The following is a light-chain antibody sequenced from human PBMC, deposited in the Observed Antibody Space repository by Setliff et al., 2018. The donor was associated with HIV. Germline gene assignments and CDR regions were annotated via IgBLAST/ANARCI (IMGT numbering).Light chain of an antibody. V-gene: IGLV4-69*01. CDR1: SGYSNYA. Sequence: QPVLTQSPSASASLGASVEITCTLSSGYSNYAITWHQQQPGRGPRYLMKVKSDGSHTKGDGIPDRFSGSSSGAERHLTISSLQSEDEADYYCQTWVTGIRVFGGGT. J-gene: IGLJ3*02. CDR2: VKSDGSH. CDR3: QTWVTGIRV.